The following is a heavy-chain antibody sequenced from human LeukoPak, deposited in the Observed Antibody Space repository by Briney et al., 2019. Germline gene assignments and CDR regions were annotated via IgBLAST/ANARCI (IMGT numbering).Heavy chain of an antibody. Sequence: GGSLRLSCAASGFDFSTYTMNWVRQAPRKGLEWVSSISSSSSSYIYYADSVKGRFTISRDNAKNSMYLQMNSLRAEDTAVYYCTRDPGRCTSTSCYPDYWGQGTLVTVSS. J-gene: IGHJ4*02. CDR3: TRDPGRCTSTSCYPDY. V-gene: IGHV3-21*01. D-gene: IGHD2-2*01. CDR1: GFDFSTYT. CDR2: ISSSSSSYI.